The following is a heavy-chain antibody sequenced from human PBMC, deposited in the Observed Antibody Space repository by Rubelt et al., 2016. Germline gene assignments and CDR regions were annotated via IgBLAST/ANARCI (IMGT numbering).Heavy chain of an antibody. CDR2: IYYSGTT. D-gene: IGHD6-13*01. Sequence: QLQLQESGPGLVKPSETLSLTCTVSGGSISSSSYYWGWIRQPPGKGLEWIGSIYYSGTTYYNPSLNGLVTIVVDTSKNQFSLKLSSVTAADTAVYYCARGCSRSGQGDWFDPWGQGTLVTVSS. CDR3: ARGCSRSGQGDWFDP. V-gene: IGHV4-39*01. CDR1: GGSISSSSYY. J-gene: IGHJ5*02.